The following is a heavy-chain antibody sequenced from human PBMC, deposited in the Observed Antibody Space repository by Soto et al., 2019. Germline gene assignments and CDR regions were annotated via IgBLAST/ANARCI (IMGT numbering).Heavy chain of an antibody. V-gene: IGHV1-3*01. D-gene: IGHD2-15*01. J-gene: IGHJ6*03. Sequence: ASVKVSCKASGYTFTSYAMHWVRQAPGQRLEWMGWINAGNGNTKYSQKFQGRVTITRDTSASTAYMELSSLRSEDTAVYYCARILICSGGSCYPPMDVWGKGTTVTVSS. CDR2: INAGNGNT. CDR3: ARILICSGGSCYPPMDV. CDR1: GYTFTSYA.